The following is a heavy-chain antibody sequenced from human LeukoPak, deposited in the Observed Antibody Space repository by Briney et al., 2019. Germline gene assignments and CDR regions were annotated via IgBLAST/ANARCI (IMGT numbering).Heavy chain of an antibody. J-gene: IGHJ3*02. V-gene: IGHV3-7*01. CDR2: IKQDGSEK. D-gene: IGHD6-19*01. CDR1: GFTFSDYY. CDR3: ARFSSGLLDAFDI. Sequence: GGSLRLSCAASGFTFSDYYMSWIRQAPGKGLEWVANIKQDGSEKYYVDSVKGRFTISRDNAKNSLYLQMNNLRAEDTAVYYCARFSSGLLDAFDIWGQGTMVIVSS.